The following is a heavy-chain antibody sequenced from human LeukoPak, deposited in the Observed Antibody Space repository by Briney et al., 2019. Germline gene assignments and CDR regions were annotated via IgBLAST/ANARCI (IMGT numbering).Heavy chain of an antibody. CDR1: GFPFNIYS. J-gene: IGHJ4*02. Sequence: GGSLRLSCTTSGFPFNIYSMAWVRQAPGKGLEWVSSISSKGDYIFYADSVKGRFTISRDSSANSMYLQMNSLRAEDAAVYYCVRGMQPSLMRASGMSYWGQGTLVIVSS. V-gene: IGHV3-23*01. CDR3: VRGMQPSLMRASGMSY. D-gene: IGHD2-8*01. CDR2: ISSKGDYI.